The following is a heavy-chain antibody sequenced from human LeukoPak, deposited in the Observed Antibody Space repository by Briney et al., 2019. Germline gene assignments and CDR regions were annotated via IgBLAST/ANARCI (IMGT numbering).Heavy chain of an antibody. Sequence: PSETLSFTCAVYGVSFSGFYWGWLRQPPGKGLEWIGEINHSGSTNYNPSLTRRFTISVATSKNPFTLKLSSVTAADTAEYYCARGPRRALTGYSYNWFDPWGQGTLVTASS. CDR1: GVSFSGFY. V-gene: IGHV4-34*01. CDR2: INHSGST. D-gene: IGHD3-9*01. J-gene: IGHJ5*02. CDR3: ARGPRRALTGYSYNWFDP.